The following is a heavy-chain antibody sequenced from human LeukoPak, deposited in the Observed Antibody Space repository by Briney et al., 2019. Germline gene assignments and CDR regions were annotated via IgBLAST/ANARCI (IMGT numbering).Heavy chain of an antibody. CDR2: IWYDGSNK. D-gene: IGHD3-10*01. CDR3: ARDLVRGPLGYYYGMDV. J-gene: IGHJ6*02. CDR1: GFTFSTSA. Sequence: GGSLRLSCAASGFTFSTSAMTWVRQAPGKGLEWVAVIWYDGSNKYYADSVKGRFTISRDNSKNTLYLQMNSLRAEDTAVYYCARDLVRGPLGYYYGMDVWGQGTTVTVSS. V-gene: IGHV3-33*08.